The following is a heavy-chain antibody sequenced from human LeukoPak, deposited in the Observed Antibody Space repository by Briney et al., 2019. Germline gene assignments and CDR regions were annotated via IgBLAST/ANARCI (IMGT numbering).Heavy chain of an antibody. J-gene: IGHJ5*02. CDR3: ARHCVDGDYVPGWFDP. V-gene: IGHV4-39*01. CDR2: IYYSGAT. CDR1: GGSISSSSYH. D-gene: IGHD4-17*01. Sequence: SETLSLTCTVSGGSISSSSYHWDWIRQPPGKGLEWIGSIYYSGATYYDPSLKGRVTISVDTSKNQFSLKLSSVTDADTAVYYCARHCVDGDYVPGWFDPWGQGTLVTVSS.